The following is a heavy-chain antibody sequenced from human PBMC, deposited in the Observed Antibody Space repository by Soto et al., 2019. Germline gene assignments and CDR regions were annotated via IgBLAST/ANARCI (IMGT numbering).Heavy chain of an antibody. CDR1: GVSISSNNW. CDR3: ARAVAPYFGTWFDP. V-gene: IGHV4-4*02. Sequence: SETLSLTCAVSGVSISSNNWWSWVRQPPGKGLEWIGEIYHSGSTNYNPSLNSRVTISVDKSKNQFSLNLSSVTAADTAVYYCARAVAPYFGTWFDPWGQGTLVTVSS. CDR2: IYHSGST. J-gene: IGHJ5*02. D-gene: IGHD3-10*01.